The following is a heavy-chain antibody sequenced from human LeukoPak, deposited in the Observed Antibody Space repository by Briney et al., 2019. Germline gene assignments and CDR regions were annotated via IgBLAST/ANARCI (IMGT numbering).Heavy chain of an antibody. CDR1: GFTFDDQA. CDR3: ARDSTKYYIERSGNTDWDY. Sequence: GGSLRLSCADSGFTFDDQALYWVRQAPGKGLEWVSRISWNSVTIGYADSVEGRFTISRDNAENSVFLEMNSLRAEDTAVYYCARDSTKYYIERSGNTDWDYWGQGTLVIVSS. D-gene: IGHD3-22*01. J-gene: IGHJ4*02. V-gene: IGHV3-9*01. CDR2: ISWNSVTI.